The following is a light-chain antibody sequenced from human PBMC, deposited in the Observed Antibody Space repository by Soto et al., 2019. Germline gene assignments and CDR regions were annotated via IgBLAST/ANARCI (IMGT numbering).Light chain of an antibody. CDR3: QQYSTYPWT. V-gene: IGKV1-5*03. J-gene: IGKJ1*01. Sequence: DIQMTQSPSTLSASVGDRVTITCRASQTISTLLAWYQQRPGKAPNLLIYKASSLESGVPSRFSGGGSGTEFTLTISSLQTDDFATYFCQQYSTYPWTFGQGTKVEVK. CDR2: KAS. CDR1: QTISTL.